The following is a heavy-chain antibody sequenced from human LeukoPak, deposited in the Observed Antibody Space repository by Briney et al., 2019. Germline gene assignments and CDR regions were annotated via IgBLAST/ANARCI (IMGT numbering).Heavy chain of an antibody. CDR2: INPSGGST. J-gene: IGHJ1*01. CDR3: AREDRSSREAEYFQH. D-gene: IGHD6-6*01. CDR1: GYTFTSYY. Sequence: ASVKVSCKASGYTFTSYYIHWVRQAPGQGLEWMGIINPSGGSTSYAQKFQGRVTMTRDMSTSTVYMELSSLRSEDTAVYYCAREDRSSREAEYFQHWGQGTLVTVSS. V-gene: IGHV1-46*01.